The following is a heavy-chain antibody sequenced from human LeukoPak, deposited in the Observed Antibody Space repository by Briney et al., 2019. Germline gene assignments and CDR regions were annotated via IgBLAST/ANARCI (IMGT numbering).Heavy chain of an antibody. CDR2: INPNSGGT. CDR3: ARGDIVVVPAAIGGY. Sequence: ASVKVSCKASGYTFTGYYMHWVRQAPGQGLEWMGWINPNSGGTNYAQKFQGRVTMTRDTSISTAYMELSRLRSDDTAVYYCARGDIVVVPAAIGGYWGQGTLVTVSS. D-gene: IGHD2-2*01. CDR1: GYTFTGYY. V-gene: IGHV1-2*02. J-gene: IGHJ4*02.